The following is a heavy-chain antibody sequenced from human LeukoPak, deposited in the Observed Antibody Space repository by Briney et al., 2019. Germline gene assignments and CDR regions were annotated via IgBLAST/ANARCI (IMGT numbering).Heavy chain of an antibody. D-gene: IGHD1-20*01. V-gene: IGHV3-23*01. CDR1: GFTFSSYA. Sequence: GSLRLSCAASGFTFSSYAMNWVRQAPGKGLEWVPTVGGSGDSTYYTDSVKGRFTISRDNSKNTLYVQMNSLRAEDTAVYYCAKGSNWNDEFDYWGQGTLVTVSS. CDR3: AKGSNWNDEFDY. CDR2: VGGSGDST. J-gene: IGHJ4*02.